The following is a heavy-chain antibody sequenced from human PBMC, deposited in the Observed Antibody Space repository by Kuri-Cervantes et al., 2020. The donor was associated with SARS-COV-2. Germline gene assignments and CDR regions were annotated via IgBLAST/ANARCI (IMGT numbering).Heavy chain of an antibody. D-gene: IGHD2-2*02. CDR1: GFTFSSYS. CDR2: ISSSSSTI. CDR3: ARDSHCSSTSCYTDGMDV. J-gene: IGHJ6*02. V-gene: IGHV3-48*02. Sequence: GESLKISCAASGFTFSSYSMNWVRQAPGKGLEWVSYISSSSSTIYYADSVKGRFTISRDNAKNSLYLQMNSLRDEDTAVYYCARDSHCSSTSCYTDGMDVWGQGTTVTVSS.